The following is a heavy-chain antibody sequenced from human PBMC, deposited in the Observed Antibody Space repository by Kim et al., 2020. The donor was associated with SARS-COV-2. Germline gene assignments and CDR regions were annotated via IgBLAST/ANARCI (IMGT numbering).Heavy chain of an antibody. Sequence: GGSLRLSCAASGFTFSSYSMNWVRQAPGKGLEWVSSISSSSSYIYYADSVKGRFTISRDNAKNSLYLQMNSLRAEDTAVYYRARASSGWYWYHYGMDVWGQGTTVTVSS. D-gene: IGHD6-19*01. CDR3: ARASSGWYWYHYGMDV. J-gene: IGHJ6*02. V-gene: IGHV3-21*01. CDR1: GFTFSSYS. CDR2: ISSSSSYI.